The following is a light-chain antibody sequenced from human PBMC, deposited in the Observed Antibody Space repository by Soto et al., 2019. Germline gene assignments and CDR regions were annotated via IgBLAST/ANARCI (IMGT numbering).Light chain of an antibody. V-gene: IGKV3-20*01. J-gene: IGKJ1*01. CDR1: QTIRSNY. Sequence: ETVLTQSPGTLSLSPGERATLSCRASQTIRSNYLAWYRQTPGQAPRLLIYGASNRAPGIADRLSGSGSGTDLSLIISRVEPEDFALYYFQQYGSSPLTFGQGTKVEIK. CDR3: QQYGSSPLT. CDR2: GAS.